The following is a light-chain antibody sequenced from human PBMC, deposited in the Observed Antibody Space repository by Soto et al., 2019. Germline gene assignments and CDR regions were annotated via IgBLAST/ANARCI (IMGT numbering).Light chain of an antibody. CDR1: QSISSW. Sequence: DIQMTQSPSTLSASVGDRVTITCRASQSISSWLAWYQQKPGKAPKLLIYKASTLESGVPSNFSGSGSGTEFTLTISSLQPEYFATYYCQQYNDYPWTFGQGTKVDVK. V-gene: IGKV1-5*03. CDR2: KAS. CDR3: QQYNDYPWT. J-gene: IGKJ1*01.